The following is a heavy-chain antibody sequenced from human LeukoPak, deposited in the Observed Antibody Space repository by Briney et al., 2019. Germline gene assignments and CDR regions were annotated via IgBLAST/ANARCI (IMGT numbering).Heavy chain of an antibody. J-gene: IGHJ4*02. V-gene: IGHV3-23*01. Sequence: GGSLRLSCAASGFTFSIYAMSWVRQGTGKGLEWVSSTSSGGELTFYADSVKGRFTISRDNSKNTLYLQMNSLRAEDTAVYHCAKDRPNYYHDNGHYYRRGGDCWGQGTLVTVSS. CDR2: TSSGGELT. CDR1: GFTFSIYA. CDR3: AKDRPNYYHDNGHYYRRGGDC. D-gene: IGHD3-22*01.